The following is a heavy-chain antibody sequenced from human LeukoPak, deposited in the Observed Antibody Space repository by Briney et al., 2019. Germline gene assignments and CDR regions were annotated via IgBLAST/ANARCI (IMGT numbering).Heavy chain of an antibody. CDR2: ISYDGNNK. Sequence: GSSLRLSCAASGFTFSRNVMHWVRQAPGKGLEWVALISYDGNNKFYADSVKGRFTISRDNAKNSLHLQMDSLSAEDTAVYYCARDFWSGYYTEDWGQGALVIVSS. D-gene: IGHD3-3*01. J-gene: IGHJ4*02. CDR1: GFTFSRNV. V-gene: IGHV3-30*04. CDR3: ARDFWSGYYTED.